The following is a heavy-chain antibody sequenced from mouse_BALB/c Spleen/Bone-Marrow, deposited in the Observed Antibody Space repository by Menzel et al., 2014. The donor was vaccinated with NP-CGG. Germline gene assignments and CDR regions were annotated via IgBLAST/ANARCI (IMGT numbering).Heavy chain of an antibody. CDR1: GYTFTNSW. Sequence: QVQLQQPGSVLVRPGASVKLSCKASGYTFTNSWMHWAEQRPGQGLEWIGEIHPNSGNTNYNENFEGKATLTVDTSSTTAYVDLSSLTSEDSAVYISSRHHRYAYSFDYSGQGTALTVSS. J-gene: IGHJ2*01. CDR3: SRHHRYAYSFDY. CDR2: IHPNSGNT. D-gene: IGHD2-14*01. V-gene: IGHV1S130*01.